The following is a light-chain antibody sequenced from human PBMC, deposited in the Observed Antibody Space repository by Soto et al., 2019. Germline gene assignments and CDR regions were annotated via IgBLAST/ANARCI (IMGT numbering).Light chain of an antibody. Sequence: QSPLTQPACVSGSPGQSITISYTGTSSDVGGYNYVSWYQHHPGKAPKLMIYDVSNRPSGVSNRFSGSKSGNTASLTISGLQAEDEADYFCSSYTSSSTLYVFGTGTKLTVL. CDR1: SSDVGGYNY. J-gene: IGLJ1*01. CDR3: SSYTSSSTLYV. V-gene: IGLV2-14*03. CDR2: DVS.